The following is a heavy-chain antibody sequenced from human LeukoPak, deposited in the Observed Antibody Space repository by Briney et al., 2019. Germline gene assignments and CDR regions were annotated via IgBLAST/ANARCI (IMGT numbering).Heavy chain of an antibody. CDR2: IYPRDSDT. CDR3: ARHVGLTTRYFDY. CDR1: GYKFTDYW. J-gene: IGHJ4*02. D-gene: IGHD4/OR15-4a*01. Sequence: GEPLKISCKGSGYKFTDYWIACVRQMPGKGLEWMGMIYPRDSDTRYSPSFQGHVTISADKSIATAYLQWSSLKASDTAMYYCARHVGLTTRYFDYWGQGTLVTVSS. V-gene: IGHV5-51*01.